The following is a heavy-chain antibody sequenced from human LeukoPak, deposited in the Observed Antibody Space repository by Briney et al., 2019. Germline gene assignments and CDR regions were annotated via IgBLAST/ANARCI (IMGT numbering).Heavy chain of an antibody. CDR1: GFTVSSNY. D-gene: IGHD3-10*01. CDR2: IYSGGST. V-gene: IGHV3-66*01. J-gene: IGHJ4*02. CDR3: ARGPGSGSYLSY. Sequence: GRSLRLSCAASGFTVSSNYMSWVRQAPGKGLEWVLVIYSGGSTYYADSVKGRFTISRDNSKNTLYLQMNSLRVEDTAVYYCARGPGSGSYLSYWGQGTLVTVSS.